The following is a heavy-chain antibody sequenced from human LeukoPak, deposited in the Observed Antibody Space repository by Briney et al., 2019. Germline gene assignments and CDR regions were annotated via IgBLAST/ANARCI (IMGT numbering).Heavy chain of an antibody. CDR2: IYPGDYDT. CDR3: ARRADLFDAFDI. CDR1: GYSFTRYC. Sequence: ESLKISCKGSGYSFTRYCIGWGRQMPGKGLEWMGIIYPGDYDTRYSPSFQGQVTISADKYISTAYLQWSSLKASDTAMYYCARRADLFDAFDIWGQGTMVTVSS. J-gene: IGHJ3*02. V-gene: IGHV5-51*01.